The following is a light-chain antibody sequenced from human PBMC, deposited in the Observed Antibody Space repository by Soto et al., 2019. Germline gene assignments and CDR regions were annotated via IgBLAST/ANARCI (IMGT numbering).Light chain of an antibody. J-gene: IGKJ3*01. V-gene: IGKV1-39*01. CDR2: AAS. CDR1: QSISSY. Sequence: DIQMTQSPSSLSASVGDRVTITCRASQSISSYLNWYQQKPGKAPKLLIYAASSLQSGVPSRFSGSGSGTDFTLTISRLQPEDNATYYCQQYENRPYTFGPGTKV. CDR3: QQYENRPYT.